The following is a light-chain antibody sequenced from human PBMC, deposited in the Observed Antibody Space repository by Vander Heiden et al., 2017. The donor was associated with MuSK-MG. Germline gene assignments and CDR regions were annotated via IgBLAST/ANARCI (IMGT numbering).Light chain of an antibody. CDR2: QKN. CDR3: SSYSVSGALL. CDR1: SLDIGKFDY. V-gene: IGLV2-14*01. Sequence: QSGLTQSASVSGSPGQSITLFCTGTSLDIGKFDYVSWYQHHPGKALKLLIYQKNYRPSGVSDRFSGSKSANTASLTISGLRAEDEATYYCSSYSVSGALLFGGGTKVAV. J-gene: IGLJ6*01.